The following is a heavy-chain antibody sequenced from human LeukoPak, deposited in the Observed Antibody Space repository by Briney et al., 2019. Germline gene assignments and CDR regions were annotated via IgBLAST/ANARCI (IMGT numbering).Heavy chain of an antibody. CDR1: GFTFSTYW. D-gene: IGHD3-22*01. J-gene: IGHJ1*01. CDR2: IKSDGST. CDR3: ARAPSEIGGYYPEYFRH. V-gene: IGHV3-74*01. Sequence: GGSLRLSCAASGFTFSTYWMHWVRQAPGKGLVWVSRIKSDGSTSYADSVKGGFTISRDNAKNTVSLQMNSLRPEDTGVYYCARAPSEIGGYYPEYFRHWGQGTLVTVSS.